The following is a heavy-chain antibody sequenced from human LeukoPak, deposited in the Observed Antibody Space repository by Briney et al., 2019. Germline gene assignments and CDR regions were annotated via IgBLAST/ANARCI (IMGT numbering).Heavy chain of an antibody. CDR3: ANERALYSSGWSYIDY. Sequence: GSLRFSCAASGFTFSSYPMSWVPQAPGKGLVWVSNTSGSGGSTYCADYGKVRFTISRDNCKTTLDLQMDSLRAEDTAVYYCANERALYSSGWSYIDYWGQGTLVTVCS. CDR1: GFTFSSYP. V-gene: IGHV3-23*01. D-gene: IGHD6-19*01. CDR2: TSGSGGST. J-gene: IGHJ4*02.